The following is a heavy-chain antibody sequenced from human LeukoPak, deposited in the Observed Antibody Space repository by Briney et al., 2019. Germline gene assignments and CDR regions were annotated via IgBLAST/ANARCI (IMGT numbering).Heavy chain of an antibody. Sequence: SETLSLTCTVSGGSISSSSYYWDRIRQPPGKGLEWIGAIYYSGNTNYNPSLKSRVTISVDTSKNQFSLKLSSVTAADTAVYYCARHRIPAALASAFDYWGQGTLVTVSS. D-gene: IGHD2-2*01. CDR3: ARHRIPAALASAFDY. J-gene: IGHJ4*02. V-gene: IGHV4-39*01. CDR2: IYYSGNT. CDR1: GGSISSSSYY.